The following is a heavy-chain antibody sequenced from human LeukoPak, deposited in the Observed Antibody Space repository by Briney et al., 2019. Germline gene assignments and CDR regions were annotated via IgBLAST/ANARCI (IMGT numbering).Heavy chain of an antibody. V-gene: IGHV4-30-4*01. CDR3: ARGVYYYGMDV. CDR1: GGSISSGDYY. D-gene: IGHD2-8*01. CDR2: IYYSGST. Sequence: SETLSLTCTVSGGSISSGDYYWSWIRQPPGKSLEWIGYIYYSGSTYYNPSLKSRVTISVDTSKNQFSLKLSSVTAADTAVYYCARGVYYYGMDVWGQGTTVTVSS. J-gene: IGHJ6*01.